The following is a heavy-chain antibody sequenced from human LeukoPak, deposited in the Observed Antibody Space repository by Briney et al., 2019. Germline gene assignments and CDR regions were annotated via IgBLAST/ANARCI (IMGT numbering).Heavy chain of an antibody. CDR3: ARVLYGDYDWYFDL. CDR2: IYYSGST. D-gene: IGHD4-17*01. CDR1: GGSISSYY. J-gene: IGHJ2*01. Sequence: PSETLSLTCTVSGGSISSYYWSWIRQPPGKGLEWIGYIYYSGSTNYNPSLKSRVTISVDTSKHQFSLKLSSVTAADTAVYYCARVLYGDYDWYFDLWGRGTLVTVSS. V-gene: IGHV4-59*01.